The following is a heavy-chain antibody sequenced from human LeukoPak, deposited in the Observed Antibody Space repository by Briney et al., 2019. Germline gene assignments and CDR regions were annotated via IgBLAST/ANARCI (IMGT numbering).Heavy chain of an antibody. CDR3: ARESAGGSYYV. D-gene: IGHD1-26*01. CDR1: GGSISSGSYY. CDR2: IYTSEST. Sequence: PSETLSLTCTVSGGSISSGSYYWSWIRQPAGKGLEWLGRIYTSESTNYNPSLKSRVTISVDTSKNQFSLKLSSVTAADTAVYYCARESAGGSYYVWGQGTLVTVSS. V-gene: IGHV4-61*02. J-gene: IGHJ4*02.